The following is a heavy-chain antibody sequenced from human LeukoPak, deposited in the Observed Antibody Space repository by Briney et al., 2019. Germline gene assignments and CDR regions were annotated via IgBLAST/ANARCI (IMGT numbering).Heavy chain of an antibody. CDR1: GFPFDRVW. CDR2: IKHDGSEK. J-gene: IGHJ4*02. CDR3: ARQPIYEAYFDF. V-gene: IGHV3-7*01. Sequence: PGGSLRLSCAASGFPFDRVWMSWVRLAPGKGQEWVANIKHDGSEKSFVDSVKGRFTISRDNAENSLYLQMNSLRAEDTAVYYCARQPIYEAYFDFWGQGTLVTVSS. D-gene: IGHD3-16*01.